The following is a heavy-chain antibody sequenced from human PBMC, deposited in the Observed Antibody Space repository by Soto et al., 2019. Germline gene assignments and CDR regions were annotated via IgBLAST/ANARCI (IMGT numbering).Heavy chain of an antibody. CDR1: GFTFSSYA. Sequence: LRLSCAASGFTFSSYAMHWVRQAPGKGLEWVAVISYDGSNKYYADSVKGRFTISRDNSKNTLYLQMNSLRAEDTAVYYCARGATYYYDSSGYYQEYFQHWGQGTLVTVSS. D-gene: IGHD3-22*01. V-gene: IGHV3-30-3*01. CDR3: ARGATYYYDSSGYYQEYFQH. J-gene: IGHJ1*01. CDR2: ISYDGSNK.